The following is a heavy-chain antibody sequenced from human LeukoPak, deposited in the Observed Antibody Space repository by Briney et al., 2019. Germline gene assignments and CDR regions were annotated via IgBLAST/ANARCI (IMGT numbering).Heavy chain of an antibody. CDR2: ISYDGSKK. Sequence: GGSLRLSCAASGFTFSSYAMHWVRQAPGKGLEWVAVISYDGSKKYYADSVKGRFTISRDNSKNTLYLQMNSLRAEDTAVYYCAKDEGITGTTNDYWGQGTLVTVSS. CDR3: AKDEGITGTTNDY. J-gene: IGHJ4*02. CDR1: GFTFSSYA. V-gene: IGHV3-30-3*01. D-gene: IGHD1-20*01.